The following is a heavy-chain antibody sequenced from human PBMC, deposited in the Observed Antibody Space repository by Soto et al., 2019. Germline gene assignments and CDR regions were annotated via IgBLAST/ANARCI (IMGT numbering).Heavy chain of an antibody. Sequence: EVQLVETGGGLIQPGGSLRLSCAVSGFTVTSSYMSWVRQAPGKGLEWVSYIYSGGTTTYADSVKGRLTISRDNSKNTLYFQMNSLTAEDTAVYYCAISGSSGWSPMHYWGQGTLVTVSS. CDR1: GFTVTSSY. D-gene: IGHD6-19*01. CDR2: IYSGGTT. V-gene: IGHV3-53*02. J-gene: IGHJ4*02. CDR3: AISGSSGWSPMHY.